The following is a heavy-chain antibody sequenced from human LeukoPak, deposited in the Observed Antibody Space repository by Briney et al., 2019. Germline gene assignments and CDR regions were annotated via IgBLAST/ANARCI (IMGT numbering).Heavy chain of an antibody. CDR2: ISSSSSYI. D-gene: IGHD1-26*01. CDR1: GFTFSSYS. CDR3: ATGSVGATTSDDAFDI. Sequence: GGSLRLSCAVSGFTFSSYSMNWVRQAPGKGLEWVSSISSSSSYIYYADSVKGRFTISRDNAKNSLYLQMNSLRAEDTAVYYCATGSVGATTSDDAFDIWGQGTMVTVSP. V-gene: IGHV3-21*01. J-gene: IGHJ3*02.